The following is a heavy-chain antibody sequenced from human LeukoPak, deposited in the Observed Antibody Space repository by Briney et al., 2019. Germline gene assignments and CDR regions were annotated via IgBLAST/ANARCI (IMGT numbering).Heavy chain of an antibody. D-gene: IGHD5-18*01. CDR2: ISWNSGSI. CDR1: GFTFDDYA. J-gene: IGHJ4*02. Sequence: GGSLRLSCAASGFTFDDYAMHWVRQAPGKGLEWVSGISWNSGSIGYADSVKGRFTISRDNAKNSLYLQMNSLRAEDTALYYCAKVSGYNYGYFDYWGQGTLVTVSS. CDR3: AKVSGYNYGYFDY. V-gene: IGHV3-9*01.